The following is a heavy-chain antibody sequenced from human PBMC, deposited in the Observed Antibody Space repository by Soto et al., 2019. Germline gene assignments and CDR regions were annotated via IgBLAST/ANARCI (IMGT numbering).Heavy chain of an antibody. Sequence: PGGPLRVSSGASGFTFCNYGMHWVRQATGKGLEWVAVISYDGSNKYYADSVKGRFTISRDNSKSTLYLQMNSLRAEDTAVYYCAKDIRYGDYVRWFDPWGQGTLVTVSS. CDR3: AKDIRYGDYVRWFDP. CDR1: GFTFCNYG. D-gene: IGHD5-12*01. CDR2: ISYDGSNK. J-gene: IGHJ5*02. V-gene: IGHV3-30*18.